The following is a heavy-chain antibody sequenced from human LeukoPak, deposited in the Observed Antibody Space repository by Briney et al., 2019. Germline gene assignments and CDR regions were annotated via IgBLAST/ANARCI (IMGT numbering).Heavy chain of an antibody. CDR2: ISYDGSNK. CDR1: GFTFSSYA. V-gene: IGHV3-30-3*01. J-gene: IGHJ6*03. CDR3: AKGSIFGVVINYYMDV. Sequence: GGSLRLSCAASGFTFSSYAMHGVRQAPGKGLEWVALISYDGSNKYYADSVKGRFTISRDNSKNTLYLQMNSLRAEDTAVYYCAKGSIFGVVINYYMDVWGKGTTVTVSS. D-gene: IGHD3-3*01.